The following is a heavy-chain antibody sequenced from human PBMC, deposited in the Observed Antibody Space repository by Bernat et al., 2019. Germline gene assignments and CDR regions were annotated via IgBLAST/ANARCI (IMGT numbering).Heavy chain of an antibody. CDR3: ARVRCSRSGCPGNYFDY. D-gene: IGHD2-2*01. V-gene: IGHV3-33*01. Sequence: VQLLESGGGLVQPGGSLRLSCGASGFTFSSYGMHWVRQAPGKGLEWVAIIWYDGSKEYYADSVKGRFTISRDNSKNTLYLQMNSLRAEGTAVYHCARVRCSRSGCPGNYFDYWGQGTLVTVSS. J-gene: IGHJ4*02. CDR2: IWYDGSKE. CDR1: GFTFSSYG.